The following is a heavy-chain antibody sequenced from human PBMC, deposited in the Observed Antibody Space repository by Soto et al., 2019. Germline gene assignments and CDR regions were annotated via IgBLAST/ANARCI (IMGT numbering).Heavy chain of an antibody. CDR2: INAGNGNT. J-gene: IGHJ4*02. Sequence: ASVKVSCKASGYTFTGYAMHWVRQAPGQRLEWMGWINAGNGNTKYSQKYQGRVTITRDTSASAAYMELSSLSSEDTAVYYCARAVAVPADFDYWGQGTLVTVSS. CDR3: ARAVAVPADFDY. CDR1: GYTFTGYA. V-gene: IGHV1-3*01. D-gene: IGHD6-19*01.